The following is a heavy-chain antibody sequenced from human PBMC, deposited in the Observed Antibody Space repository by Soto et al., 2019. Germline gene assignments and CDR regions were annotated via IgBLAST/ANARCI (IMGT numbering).Heavy chain of an antibody. CDR3: ARTPGYSSGWLNFDY. Sequence: GASLKVSCKASGYTFTSYYIHWVRQAPGQRLEWMGIINPSGGSTSYAQKFQGRVTMTRDTSASTAYMELSSLRSEDTAVYYCARTPGYSSGWLNFDYWGQGTLVTVSS. V-gene: IGHV1-46*01. CDR2: INPSGGST. D-gene: IGHD6-19*01. CDR1: GYTFTSYY. J-gene: IGHJ4*02.